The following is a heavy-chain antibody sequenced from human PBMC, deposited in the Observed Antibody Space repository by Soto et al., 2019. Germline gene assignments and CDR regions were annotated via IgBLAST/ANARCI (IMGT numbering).Heavy chain of an antibody. J-gene: IGHJ4*02. CDR2: ISSGSSYI. CDR3: ASLVGAIY. CDR1: GFTFSNYN. D-gene: IGHD1-26*01. V-gene: IGHV3-21*01. Sequence: VQLVESGGGVVQPGRSLRLSCAASGFTFSNYNMHWVRQAPGKGLEWVSSISSGSSYIYYADSVKGRFNISRDNAKNSLHLQMNSLRAEDTAVYYCASLVGAIYWGQGTLVTVSS.